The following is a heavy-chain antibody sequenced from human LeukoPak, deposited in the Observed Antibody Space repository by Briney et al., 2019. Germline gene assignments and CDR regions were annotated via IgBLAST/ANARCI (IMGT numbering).Heavy chain of an antibody. CDR2: ISYSGST. J-gene: IGHJ6*03. CDR1: GGSITGYY. Sequence: NPSETLSLTCSVSGGSITGYYWSWIRQPPGKGLEWIGYISYSGSTNYNPSLKSRVTISVDTSKNQLPLKLTSVTAADTAVYYCARQAGFYYYYYMGVWGKGTTVTVSS. D-gene: IGHD3-10*01. CDR3: ARQAGFYYYYYMGV. V-gene: IGHV4-59*08.